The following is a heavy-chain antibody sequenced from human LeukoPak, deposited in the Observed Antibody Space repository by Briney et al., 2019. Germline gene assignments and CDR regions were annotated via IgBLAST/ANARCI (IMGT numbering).Heavy chain of an antibody. CDR1: GASISSYF. D-gene: IGHD3-22*01. J-gene: IGHJ3*02. CDR3: ARGDSSGYSDAFDI. Sequence: SETLSLTCTVSGASISSYFWSWIRQPAGKGLEWIGYIYYSGSTNYNPSLKSRVTISVDTSKNQFSLKLSSVTAADTAVYYCARGDSSGYSDAFDIWGQGTMVTVSS. V-gene: IGHV4-59*01. CDR2: IYYSGST.